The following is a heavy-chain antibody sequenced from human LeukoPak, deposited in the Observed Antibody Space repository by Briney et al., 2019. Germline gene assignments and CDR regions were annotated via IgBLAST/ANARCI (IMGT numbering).Heavy chain of an antibody. CDR3: ARGSSPGMDKYYFDY. V-gene: IGHV1-69*05. J-gene: IGHJ4*02. CDR2: SIPIFGTA. Sequence: ASVKVSCKASGGTFSSYAISWVRQAPGQGLEWMGGSIPIFGTANYAQKFQGRVTITTDESTSTAYMELSSLRSEDTAVYYCARGSSPGMDKYYFDYRGQGTLVTVSS. D-gene: IGHD2-2*03. CDR1: GGTFSSYA.